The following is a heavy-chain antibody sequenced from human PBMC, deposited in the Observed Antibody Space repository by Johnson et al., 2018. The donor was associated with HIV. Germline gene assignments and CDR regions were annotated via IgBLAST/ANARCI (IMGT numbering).Heavy chain of an antibody. CDR3: ARAGRWSGDTFDI. CDR2: ISYDGRNK. CDR1: GFTFSSYA. D-gene: IGHD3-10*01. Sequence: QVQLVESGGGVVQPGRSLRLSCAASGFTFSSYAMHWVRQAPGKGLEWVAVISYDGRNKYYADSVKGRFTSSRDNSKNTLYLQMNSLRAGDTAVYYCARAGRWSGDTFDIWGQGTMVTVSS. V-gene: IGHV3-30*04. J-gene: IGHJ3*02.